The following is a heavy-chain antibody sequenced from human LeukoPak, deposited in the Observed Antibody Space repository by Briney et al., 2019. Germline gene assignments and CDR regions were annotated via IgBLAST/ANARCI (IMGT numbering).Heavy chain of an antibody. D-gene: IGHD7-27*01. CDR2: IYSGGST. Sequence: PGGSLRLSCAASGFTFSDYAMSWVRQAPGKGLEWVSIIYSGGSTYYTDSVKGRFTISRDNSKNTLYLQMNSLRAEDTAVYYCARRLGITDYWGQGTLVTVSS. CDR3: ARRLGITDY. V-gene: IGHV3-66*04. J-gene: IGHJ4*02. CDR1: GFTFSDYA.